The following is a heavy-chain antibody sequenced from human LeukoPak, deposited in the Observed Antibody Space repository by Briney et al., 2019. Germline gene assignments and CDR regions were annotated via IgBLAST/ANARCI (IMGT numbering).Heavy chain of an antibody. J-gene: IGHJ4*02. V-gene: IGHV4-34*01. CDR1: GVSFRAHY. CDR3: ARIRCGHSDEICYNY. CDR2: TNPGGQT. Sequence: SETLSLTCAVHGVSFRAHYGSWIRQSPGKGLEWIGETNPGGQTNYNPSLKSRVTISVGPSENRFSLRLTSVTAADTAVYFCARIRCGHSDEICYNYWGRGTLVTVSS. D-gene: IGHD2-2*02.